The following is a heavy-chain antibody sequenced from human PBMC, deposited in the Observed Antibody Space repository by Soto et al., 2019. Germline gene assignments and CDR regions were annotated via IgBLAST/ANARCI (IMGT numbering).Heavy chain of an antibody. CDR1: GFTFSSYS. V-gene: IGHV3-48*01. D-gene: IGHD3-10*01. J-gene: IGHJ6*03. Sequence: PGGSLRLSCAASGFTFSSYSMNWVRQAPGKGLEWVSYISSSSSTIYYADSVKGRFTISRDNAKNSLYLQMNSLRAEDTAVYYCARISYGSGRSLSFNYYYYYMDVWGKGTTVTVSS. CDR3: ARISYGSGRSLSFNYYYYYMDV. CDR2: ISSSSSTI.